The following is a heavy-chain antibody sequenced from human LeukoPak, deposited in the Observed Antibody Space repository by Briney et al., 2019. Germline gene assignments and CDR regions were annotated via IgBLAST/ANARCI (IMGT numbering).Heavy chain of an antibody. J-gene: IGHJ6*04. D-gene: IGHD6-25*01. Sequence: PGGSLRLSCAASGFSFSSYEMNWVRQAPGKGLEWISYISASGTLTHYADSVEGRFTISRDNAKNSPYLQMNSLRGEDTVVYYCARDGTPIYSSGWVYMDVWGKGTTVTISS. CDR1: GFSFSSYE. CDR3: ARDGTPIYSSGWVYMDV. CDR2: ISASGTLT. V-gene: IGHV3-48*03.